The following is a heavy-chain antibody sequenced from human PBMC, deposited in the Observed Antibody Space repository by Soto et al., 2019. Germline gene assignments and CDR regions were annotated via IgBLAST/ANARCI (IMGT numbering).Heavy chain of an antibody. CDR3: GSLFEF. Sequence: EVHLVESGGGLVQPGGSLRLSCAASGFTFRYYWLHWVRQVPGRGPVWVSGINNDGSDTFYADFVEGRFTISRDNAKNTVDLQMDSLRAEDTAVYYCGSLFEFWGQGTLVTVPS. CDR2: INNDGSDT. J-gene: IGHJ4*02. CDR1: GFTFRYYW. V-gene: IGHV3-74*01.